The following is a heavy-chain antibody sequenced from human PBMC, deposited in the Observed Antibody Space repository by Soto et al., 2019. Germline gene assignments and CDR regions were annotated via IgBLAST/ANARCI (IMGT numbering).Heavy chain of an antibody. CDR1: GFTFSSYD. J-gene: IGHJ4*02. CDR2: ISDGGVTT. V-gene: IGHV3-23*01. D-gene: IGHD6-19*01. CDR3: AKVGSSGWYYFDY. Sequence: EVQLLESGGGLVQPGGSLRLSCAASGFTFSSYDMSWVRHAPGKGLEWVSTISDGGVTTYYTNSVKGRFTTSRDNSKNTLYLQMNSLRAEDTALYYGAKVGSSGWYYFDYWGQGTLVPVSS.